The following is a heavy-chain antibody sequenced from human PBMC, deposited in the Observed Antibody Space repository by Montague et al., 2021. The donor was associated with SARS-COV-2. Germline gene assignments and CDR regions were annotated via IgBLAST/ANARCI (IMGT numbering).Heavy chain of an antibody. CDR3: ARRGRKLLPVATTIGGFDI. CDR2: IYDSGST. J-gene: IGHJ3*02. V-gene: IGHV4-39*02. Sequence: SETLSLTRTVSGGSISSNNYYWGRIRQPPGKGLEWIGSIYDSGSTYYXPSLKSRVTISVDTSKNHFSLKLNSVTAADTAVYYCARRGRKLLPVATTIGGFDIWGQGTMVTVSS. CDR1: GGSISSNNYY. D-gene: IGHD5-12*01.